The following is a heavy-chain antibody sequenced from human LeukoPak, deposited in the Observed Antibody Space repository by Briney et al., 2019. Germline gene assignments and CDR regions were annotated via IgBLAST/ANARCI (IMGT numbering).Heavy chain of an antibody. CDR3: ARSVVEDYYYGMDV. CDR2: ISYDGSRK. CDR1: GFTFSSYA. J-gene: IGHJ6*02. Sequence: GGSLRLSCAASGFTFSSYAMHWVRQAPGKGLEWVAIISYDGSRKYYADSVKGRSTISRDNSKGTLYLQMISLRAEDTAVYYCARSVVEDYYYGMDVWGQGTTVTVSS. V-gene: IGHV3-30-3*01. D-gene: IGHD2-15*01.